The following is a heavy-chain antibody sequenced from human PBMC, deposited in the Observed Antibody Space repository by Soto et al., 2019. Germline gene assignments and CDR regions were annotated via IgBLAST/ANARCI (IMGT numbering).Heavy chain of an antibody. V-gene: IGHV3-33*01. Sequence: GGSLRLSCAASGFTFSSYGMHWVRQAPGKGLEWVAVIWYDGSNKYYADSVKGRFTISRDNSKNTLYLQMNSLRAEDTAVYYCAREPLGGAGYYFDYWGQGTLVTVSS. J-gene: IGHJ4*02. CDR3: AREPLGGAGYYFDY. CDR2: IWYDGSNK. CDR1: GFTFSSYG. D-gene: IGHD6-19*01.